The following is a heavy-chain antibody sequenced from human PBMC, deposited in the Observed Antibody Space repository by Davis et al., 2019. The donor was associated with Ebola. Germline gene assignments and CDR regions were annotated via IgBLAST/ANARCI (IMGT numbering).Heavy chain of an antibody. J-gene: IGHJ3*02. CDR3: ASRYSGSYYLTAFDI. V-gene: IGHV1-3*01. CDR1: GYTFTSYA. Sequence: ASVKVSCKASGYTFTSYAMHWVRQAPGQRLEWMGWINAGNGNTKYSQKFQGRVTITRDTSASTAYMELRSLRSDDTAVYYCASRYSGSYYLTAFDIWGQGTMVTVSS. CDR2: INAGNGNT. D-gene: IGHD1-26*01.